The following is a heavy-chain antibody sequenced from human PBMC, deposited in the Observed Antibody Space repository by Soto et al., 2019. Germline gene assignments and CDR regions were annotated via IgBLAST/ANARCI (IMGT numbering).Heavy chain of an antibody. CDR2: ISSSSSYI. D-gene: IGHD3-22*01. Sequence: PGGSLRLACAASGFTCSTYSMNLVRQAPGKGLEWVSSISSSSSYIYYADSVKGRFTISRDNAKNSLYLQMNSLRAEDTAVYYCARYDSSGYYWPYYYYGMDVWGQGTTVTVSS. CDR1: GFTCSTYS. J-gene: IGHJ6*02. V-gene: IGHV3-21*01. CDR3: ARYDSSGYYWPYYYYGMDV.